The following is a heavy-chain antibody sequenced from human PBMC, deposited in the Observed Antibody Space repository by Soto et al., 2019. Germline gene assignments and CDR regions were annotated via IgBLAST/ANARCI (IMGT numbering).Heavy chain of an antibody. CDR2: ISGFGGSK. D-gene: IGHD1-20*01. CDR3: AKGRAYDWYDGCSYDY. V-gene: IGHV3-23*01. CDR1: GFTFSSYY. J-gene: IGHJ4*02. Sequence: EVYLWESGGGLVQRGGSLRLSCAASGFTFSSYYMSWVRQAPGKGLEWVAGISGFGGSKYYADSVKGRFTISRDNSKNNLYLQINTLRAEDTAIYYCAKGRAYDWYDGCSYDYWGQGTLVTVSS.